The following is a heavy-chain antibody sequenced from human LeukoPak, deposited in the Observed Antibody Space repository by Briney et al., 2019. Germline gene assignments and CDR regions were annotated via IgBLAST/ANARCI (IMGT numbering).Heavy chain of an antibody. V-gene: IGHV4-34*01. D-gene: IGHD3-10*01. CDR3: AKSTGDYYYGSGSYYPDASDI. Sequence: KPSETLSLTCAVYGGSFSGYDWSWIRQPPGKGLEWIGEINHSGSTTYNPSLKSRVTISVDTSKNQFSLKLSSVTAADTAVYYCAKSTGDYYYGSGSYYPDASDIWGQGTMVTVSS. CDR2: INHSGST. CDR1: GGSFSGYD. J-gene: IGHJ3*02.